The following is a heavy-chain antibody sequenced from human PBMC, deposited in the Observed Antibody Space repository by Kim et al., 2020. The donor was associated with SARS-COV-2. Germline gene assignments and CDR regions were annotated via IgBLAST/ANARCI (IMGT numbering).Heavy chain of an antibody. J-gene: IGHJ4*02. Sequence: SETLSLTCTVSGDSISSSSSYWGWIRQPPGKGLEWIESISDSGSTFNNPSLKSRVTISVVRSKNQFSRKLSSVTAADTAVYYCARHVPNSSGRFDYWGQGTLVTVSS. CDR1: GDSISSSSSY. D-gene: IGHD6-19*01. CDR2: ISDSGST. V-gene: IGHV4-39*01. CDR3: ARHVPNSSGRFDY.